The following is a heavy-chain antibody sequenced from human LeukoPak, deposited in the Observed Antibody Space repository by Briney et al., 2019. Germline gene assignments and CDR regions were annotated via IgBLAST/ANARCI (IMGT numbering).Heavy chain of an antibody. CDR1: GFTFDDYA. CDR2: ISWNSGSI. CDR3: AKDLYYDILTGYPLHYYGMDV. D-gene: IGHD3-9*01. Sequence: GRSLRLSCAASGFTFDDYAMHWVRPAPGKGRGGVSGISWNSGSIGYADSVKGRFTISRDNAKNSLYLQMHSLRAEDTALYYCAKDLYYDILTGYPLHYYGMDVWGQGTTVTVSS. J-gene: IGHJ6*02. V-gene: IGHV3-9*01.